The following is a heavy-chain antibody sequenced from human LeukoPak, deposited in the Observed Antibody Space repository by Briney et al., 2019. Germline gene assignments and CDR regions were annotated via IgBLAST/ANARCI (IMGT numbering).Heavy chain of an antibody. V-gene: IGHV1-69*02. D-gene: IGHD4-17*01. J-gene: IGHJ4*02. CDR2: IIPILGIA. CDR1: GGTFSSYT. CDR3: ARARNPYGDFDY. Sequence: SVKVSCKDSGGTFSSYTISWVRQAPGQGLEWMGRIIPILGIANYAQKFQGRVTITADKSTSTAYMELSSLRSEDTAVYYCARARNPYGDFDYWGQGTLVTVSS.